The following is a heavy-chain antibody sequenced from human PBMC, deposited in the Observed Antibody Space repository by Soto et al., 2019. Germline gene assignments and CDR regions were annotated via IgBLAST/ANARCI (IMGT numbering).Heavy chain of an antibody. D-gene: IGHD5-18*01. CDR1: GGTFSSYA. CDR3: ARALTFGIQLWLLAGMDV. CDR2: IIPIFGTA. J-gene: IGHJ6*02. V-gene: IGHV1-69*12. Sequence: QVQLVQSGAEVKKPGSSVKVSCKASGGTFSSYAISWVRQAPGQGLEWMGGIIPIFGTANYAQKFQGRVTITADESTSTXXMELSSLRSEDTAVYYCARALTFGIQLWLLAGMDVWGQGTTVTVSS.